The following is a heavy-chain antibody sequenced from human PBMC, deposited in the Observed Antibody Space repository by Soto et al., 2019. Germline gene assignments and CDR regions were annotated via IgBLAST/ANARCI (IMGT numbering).Heavy chain of an antibody. D-gene: IGHD3-22*01. CDR3: ARLDRSTSKIGV. Sequence: QVQLQESGPGLLKPSETLSLTCTLSGDSVSSGASHWTWIRQSPGKGLEWIGYIHHNATADCNTPLRSRVSISVDTSKNQFSLKLTSATTADTAVYYCARLDRSTSKIGVWGQGTTVTVSS. V-gene: IGHV4-61*08. CDR1: GDSVSSGASH. CDR2: IHHNATA. J-gene: IGHJ6*02.